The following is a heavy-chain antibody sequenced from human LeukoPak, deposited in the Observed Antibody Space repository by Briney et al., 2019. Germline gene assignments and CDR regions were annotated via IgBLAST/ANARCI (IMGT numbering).Heavy chain of an antibody. CDR1: GYTFTSYD. V-gene: IGHV1-8*01. D-gene: IGHD3-3*01. CDR2: MNPNSGNT. Sequence: ASVKVSCKASGYTFTSYDINWVRQATGQGLEWVGWMNPNSGNTGYAQKFQGRVTMTRSTSISTAYMELSSLRSEDTAVYYCARGKEAEAARRTYYDFWSGYYYYYYMDVWGKGTTVTVSS. J-gene: IGHJ6*03. CDR3: ARGKEAEAARRTYYDFWSGYYYYYYMDV.